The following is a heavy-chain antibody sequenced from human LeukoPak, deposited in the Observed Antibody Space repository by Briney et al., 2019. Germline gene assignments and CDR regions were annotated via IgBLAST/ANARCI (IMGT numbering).Heavy chain of an antibody. CDR3: ARVGETYSSGFNWFDP. V-gene: IGHV1-18*01. D-gene: IGHD6-19*01. CDR2: ISAYNGNT. J-gene: IGHJ5*02. Sequence: ASVKVSCKASGYTFTSYGTSWVRQAPGQGLEWMGWISAYNGNTNYAQKLQGRVTMTTDTSTSTAYMELRSLRSDDTAVYYCARVGETYSSGFNWFDPWGQGTLVTVSS. CDR1: GYTFTSYG.